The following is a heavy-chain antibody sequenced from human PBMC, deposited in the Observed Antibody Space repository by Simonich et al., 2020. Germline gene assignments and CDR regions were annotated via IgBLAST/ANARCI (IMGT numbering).Heavy chain of an antibody. Sequence: EVQLLESGGGLVQPGGSLRLSCAASGFTFSSYAMSWVRQAPVKVMEWAPAISGSGVSKYYADSVKGRFTISRDNSKNTLYLQMNSLRAEDTAVYYCAKDSSLVGATDWFDPWGQGTLVTVSS. CDR1: GFTFSSYA. V-gene: IGHV3-23*01. D-gene: IGHD1-26*01. CDR2: ISGSGVSK. CDR3: AKDSSLVGATDWFDP. J-gene: IGHJ5*02.